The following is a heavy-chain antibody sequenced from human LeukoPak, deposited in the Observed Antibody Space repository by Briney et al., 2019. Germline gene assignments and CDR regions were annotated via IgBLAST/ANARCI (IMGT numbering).Heavy chain of an antibody. CDR3: ARYRFVFDY. CDR1: GGSISSYY. V-gene: IGHV4-59*01. CDR2: IYYSGST. D-gene: IGHD1-14*01. J-gene: IGHJ4*02. Sequence: SETLSVTCTVPGGSISSYYWSWIRQPPGRGLEWIGYIYYSGSTNYNPSLKSRVTISVDTSKNQFSLKLSSVTAADTAVYYCARYRFVFDYWGQGTLVSVSS.